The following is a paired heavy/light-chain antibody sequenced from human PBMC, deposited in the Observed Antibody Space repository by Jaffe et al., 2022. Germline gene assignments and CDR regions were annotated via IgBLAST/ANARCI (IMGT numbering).Heavy chain of an antibody. CDR2: ISSSGSTI. Sequence: QVQLVESGGGLVKPGGSLRLSCAASGFTFSDYYMSWIRQAPGKGLEWVSYISSSGSTIYYADSVKGRFTISRDNAKNSLYLQMNSLRAEDTAVYYCARDGTYYDFWSGYSTYYYMDVWGKGTTVTVSS. D-gene: IGHD3-3*01. CDR1: GFTFSDYY. CDR3: ARDGTYYDFWSGYSTYYYMDV. J-gene: IGHJ6*03. V-gene: IGHV3-11*01.
Light chain of an antibody. V-gene: IGKV4-1*01. J-gene: IGKJ3*01. Sequence: DIVMTQSPDSLAVSLGERATINCKSSQSVLYSSNNKNYLAWYQQKPGQPPKLLIYWASTRESGVPDRFSGSGSGTDFTLTISSLQAEDVAVYYCQQYYSTPLFTFGPGTKVDIK. CDR1: QSVLYSSNNKNY. CDR2: WAS. CDR3: QQYYSTPLFT.